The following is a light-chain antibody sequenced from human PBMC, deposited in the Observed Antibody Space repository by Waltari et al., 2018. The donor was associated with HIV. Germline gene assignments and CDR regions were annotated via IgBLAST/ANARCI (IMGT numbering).Light chain of an antibody. CDR3: SSFANRDGFYVL. J-gene: IGLJ2*01. Sequence: QSALTQPPSTSGSPGQSVTPSCPGTNSAIGTYGYVSCYQQHPGKAPKLVISEVTKRPSGVSDRFSGSKSGNTAFLTVSGLQAEDEADYYCSSFANRDGFYVLFGGGTRLTVL. CDR2: EVT. V-gene: IGLV2-8*01. CDR1: NSAIGTYGY.